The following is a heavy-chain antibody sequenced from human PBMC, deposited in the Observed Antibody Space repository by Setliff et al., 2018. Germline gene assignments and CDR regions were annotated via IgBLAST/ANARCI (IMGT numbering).Heavy chain of an antibody. V-gene: IGHV1-69*13. CDR3: ARTCSGSGCYAGLES. CDR1: GGTFSSYA. J-gene: IGHJ4*02. CDR2: IIPIFGTA. Sequence: SVKVSCKASGGTFSSYAISWVRQAPGRGLEWMGGIIPIFGTANYAQKFQGRVTITADESTSTAYMELSSLRSEDTAVYYCARTCSGSGCYAGLESWGQGTPVTVSS. D-gene: IGHD2-15*01.